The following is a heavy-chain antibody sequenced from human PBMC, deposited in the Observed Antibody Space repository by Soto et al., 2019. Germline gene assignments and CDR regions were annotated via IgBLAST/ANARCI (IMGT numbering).Heavy chain of an antibody. CDR2: ISGSGGST. D-gene: IGHD5-12*01. V-gene: IGHV3-23*01. CDR1: GFTFSSYA. CDR3: AKEMATSEGSYYYYYMDV. J-gene: IGHJ6*03. Sequence: GESLKISCAASGFTFSSYAMSWVRQAPGKGLEWVSAISGSGGSTYYADSVKGRFTISRDNSKNTLYLQMNSLRAEDTAVYYCAKEMATSEGSYYYYYMDVWGKGTTVTVSS.